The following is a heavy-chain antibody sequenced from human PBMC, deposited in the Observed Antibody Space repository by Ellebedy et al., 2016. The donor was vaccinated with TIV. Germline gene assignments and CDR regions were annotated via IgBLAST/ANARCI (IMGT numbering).Heavy chain of an antibody. J-gene: IGHJ4*02. CDR1: GFTFFSFG. CDR2: ISFDGSNT. Sequence: GGSLRLSXAASGFTFFSFGMHWVRQAPGKGLEWVAVISFDGSNTYYADSMKGRFTISRDNSKNTLFLQLNSLRTEDTAVYYCAKSKETYVQGADPYDYWGQGTLVTVSS. D-gene: IGHD3-10*02. CDR3: AKSKETYVQGADPYDY. V-gene: IGHV3-30*18.